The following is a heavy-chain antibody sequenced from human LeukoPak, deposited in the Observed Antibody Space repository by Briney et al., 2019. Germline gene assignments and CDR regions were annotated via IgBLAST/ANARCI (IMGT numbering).Heavy chain of an antibody. CDR3: ARATMIVDWYFDL. V-gene: IGHV1-18*01. Sequence: AAVNVSSKASGYTFTSYGISWGRQAPGQGRECMGWISAYNGNTNYAQKLQGRVTMTTDTSTSTAYMELRSLRSDDTAVYYCARATMIVDWYFDLWGRGTLVTVSS. J-gene: IGHJ2*01. CDR2: ISAYNGNT. CDR1: GYTFTSYG. D-gene: IGHD3-22*01.